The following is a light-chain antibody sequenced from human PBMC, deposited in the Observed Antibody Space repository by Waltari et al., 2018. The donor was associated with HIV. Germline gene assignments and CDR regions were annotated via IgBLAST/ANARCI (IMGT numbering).Light chain of an antibody. CDR1: ELPKQY. CDR2: KDN. V-gene: IGLV3-25*03. J-gene: IGLJ3*02. Sequence: SYELTQPPSVSVSPGQTARITCSGDELPKQYAYWYQQKPGQAPILVIYKDNERPSGILERFSGSSSETTVTLTISGVQAEDEADYYCQSADNSGTWVFGGGTKLTVL. CDR3: QSADNSGTWV.